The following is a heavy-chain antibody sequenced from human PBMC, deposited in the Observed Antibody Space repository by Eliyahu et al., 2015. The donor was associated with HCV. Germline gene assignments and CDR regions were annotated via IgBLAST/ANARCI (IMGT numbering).Heavy chain of an antibody. J-gene: IGHJ5*01. CDR2: IGGXGET. CDR3: ARDYVAANGVFDSFDP. V-gene: IGHV3-23*01. Sequence: EENLLESGGGSVQPGGSLRLSXVVSGFPXSDYAMNWLRQAPGKGLEWISHIGGXGETYFADSVKGRFSMSRDNSKNTLYLQMNNLRTEDTAVYYCARDYVAANGVFDSFDPWGQGTLVTVSS. CDR1: GFPXSDYA. D-gene: IGHD2-8*01.